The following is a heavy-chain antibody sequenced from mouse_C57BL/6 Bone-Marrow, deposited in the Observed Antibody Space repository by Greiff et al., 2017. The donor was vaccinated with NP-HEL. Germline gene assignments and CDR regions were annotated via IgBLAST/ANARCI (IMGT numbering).Heavy chain of an antibody. CDR1: GFTFSDYG. J-gene: IGHJ4*01. CDR2: ISSGSSTI. D-gene: IGHD2-4*01. Sequence: EVKLVESGGGLVKPGGSLKLSCAASGFTFSDYGMHWVRQAPEKGLEWVAYISSGSSTIYYADTVKGRFTISRDNAKNTLFLQMTSLRSEDTAMYYCASYDYDRVYYAMDYWGQGTSVTVSS. V-gene: IGHV5-17*01. CDR3: ASYDYDRVYYAMDY.